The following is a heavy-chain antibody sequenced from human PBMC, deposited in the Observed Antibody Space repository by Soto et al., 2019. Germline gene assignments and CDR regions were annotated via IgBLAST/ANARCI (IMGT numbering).Heavy chain of an antibody. J-gene: IGHJ4*02. Sequence: GGSLSLSCEASGFTFISYAMSWVRQAPGKGLEWVSAISGSGGSTYYADSVKGRFTTSRDNSKNTRYLQITSLRAEDTAVYYCAKGVAYYYDSSGHYWGQGTLVTVSS. CDR2: ISGSGGST. CDR1: GFTFISYA. CDR3: AKGVAYYYDSSGHY. D-gene: IGHD3-22*01. V-gene: IGHV3-23*01.